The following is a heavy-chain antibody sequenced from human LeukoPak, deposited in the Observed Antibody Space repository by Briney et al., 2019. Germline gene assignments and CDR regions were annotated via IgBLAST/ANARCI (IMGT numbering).Heavy chain of an antibody. J-gene: IGHJ4*02. Sequence: GESLRLSCAAFGFTFSNYAMSWVRQVPGKGLGWVSVISGSGGSTYYADSVKGRFTISRDSSKNTLYLQMNSLRAEDTAVYYCAKGGGIAAAGTLLDYWGQGTLVTVSS. V-gene: IGHV3-23*01. CDR2: ISGSGGST. D-gene: IGHD6-13*01. CDR3: AKGGGIAAAGTLLDY. CDR1: GFTFSNYA.